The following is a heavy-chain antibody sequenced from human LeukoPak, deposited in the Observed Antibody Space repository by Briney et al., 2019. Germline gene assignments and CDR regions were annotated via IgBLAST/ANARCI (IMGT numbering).Heavy chain of an antibody. CDR2: INSDGSST. J-gene: IGHJ4*02. CDR3: ARGATAVAGFTYFDY. D-gene: IGHD6-19*01. CDR1: GFTFSSYW. V-gene: IGHV3-74*01. Sequence: PGGSLRLSCAASGFTFSSYWMHWVRQAPGKGLAWVSRINSDGSSTSYADSVKGRFTISRDNAKNTLYLQTNSLRAEDTAVYYCARGATAVAGFTYFDYWGQGTLVTVSS.